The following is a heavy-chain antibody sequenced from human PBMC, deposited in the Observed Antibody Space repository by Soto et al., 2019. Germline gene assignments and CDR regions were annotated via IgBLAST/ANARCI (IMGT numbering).Heavy chain of an antibody. Sequence: EVQRGESGGGLVQPGGSLRVSCTDSGITISNYDMAWVRQAPGKGLEWISYIRTSGIINYADSVRGRFTISRDNARNSLNLQMNSLRAEDTAVYYCATGLCDGGDCSISGRLFDSWGQGALVTVSS. V-gene: IGHV3-48*03. J-gene: IGHJ4*02. D-gene: IGHD2-21*02. CDR3: ATGLCDGGDCSISGRLFDS. CDR1: GITISNYD. CDR2: IRTSGII.